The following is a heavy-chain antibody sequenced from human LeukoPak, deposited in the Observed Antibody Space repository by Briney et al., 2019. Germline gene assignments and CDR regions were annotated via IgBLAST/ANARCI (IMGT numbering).Heavy chain of an antibody. V-gene: IGHV4-59*08. CDR1: GGSISSYY. CDR2: IYYSGVT. J-gene: IGHJ4*02. Sequence: PSETLSLTCTVSGGSISSYYWNWIRQPPGKGLEWIGYIYYSGVTNYNPSLKSRVTISVDTSKNQFSLKLSSVTAADTAVYYCAKGYCRGNSCYDDRGAFDYWGQGTLVTVS. CDR3: AKGYCRGNSCYDDRGAFDY. D-gene: IGHD2-2*01.